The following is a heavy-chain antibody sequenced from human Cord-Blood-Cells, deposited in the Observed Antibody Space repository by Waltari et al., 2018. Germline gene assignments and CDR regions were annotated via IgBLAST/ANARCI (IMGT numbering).Heavy chain of an antibody. CDR3: TRHFHNYGSGSDY. D-gene: IGHD3-10*01. Sequence: EVQLVESGGGLVQPGGSLKLSCAASGFTFSGSAMPWVRQPSGKGLEWVGRIRSKANSYATAYAASVKGRFTISRDDSKNTAYLQMNSLKTEDTAVYYCTRHFHNYGSGSDYWGQGTLVTVSS. CDR2: IRSKANSYAT. CDR1: GFTFSGSA. J-gene: IGHJ4*02. V-gene: IGHV3-73*02.